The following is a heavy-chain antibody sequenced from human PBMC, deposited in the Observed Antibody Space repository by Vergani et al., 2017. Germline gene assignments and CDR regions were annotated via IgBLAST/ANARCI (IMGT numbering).Heavy chain of an antibody. CDR1: GGSISSGGYY. CDR3: AGGGGVVPSAQDY. CDR2: IYYSRST. J-gene: IGHJ4*02. Sequence: QVQLQESGPGLVKPSQTLSLTCTVSGGSISSGGYYWSWIRQHPGKGLEWIGYIYYSRSTYYNPSLKSRVTISVDPSKNQFSLKLSSGTAADTAVYYWAGGGGVVPSAQDYWGQGTLVTVSS. V-gene: IGHV4-31*03. D-gene: IGHD2-2*01.